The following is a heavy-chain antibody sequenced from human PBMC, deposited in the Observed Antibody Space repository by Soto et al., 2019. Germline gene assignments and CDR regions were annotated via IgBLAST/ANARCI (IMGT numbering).Heavy chain of an antibody. CDR2: INAGNGNT. J-gene: IGHJ4*02. Sequence: ASVKVSCKASGYTFTSYAMHWVRQAPGQRLEWMGWINAGNGNTKYSQKFQGRVTITRDTSASTAYMELSSLRSEDTAVYYCARDRSLRIAARPIYFDYWGQGTLVTVSS. CDR1: GYTFTSYA. D-gene: IGHD6-6*01. V-gene: IGHV1-3*01. CDR3: ARDRSLRIAARPIYFDY.